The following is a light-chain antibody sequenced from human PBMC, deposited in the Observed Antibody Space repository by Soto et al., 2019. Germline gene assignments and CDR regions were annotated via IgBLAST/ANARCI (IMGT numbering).Light chain of an antibody. V-gene: IGKV1-39*01. CDR2: DTF. CDR1: QSISSW. CDR3: QQSYSTPQT. J-gene: IGKJ1*01. Sequence: DIQMTQSPSSLSASVGDRVSITCRASQSISSWLAWYQQKPGKAPKLLMFDTFSLQSGVPSRFSGSGSGTDFTLTISSLQPEDFATYYCQQSYSTPQTFGQGTKV.